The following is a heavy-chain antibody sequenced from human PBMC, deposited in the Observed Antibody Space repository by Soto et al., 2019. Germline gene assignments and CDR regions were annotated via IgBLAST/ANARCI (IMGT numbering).Heavy chain of an antibody. CDR1: GGSISSSNW. V-gene: IGHV4-4*02. CDR2: IYHSGST. CDR3: ARNKITSSYDFWSGPSNYYYGMDV. J-gene: IGHJ6*02. D-gene: IGHD3-3*01. Sequence: SETLSLTCAVSGGSISSSNWWSCVRQPPGKGVEWIGEIYHSGSTNYNPSLKSRVTISVDKSKNRFSLKLSSVTAADTAVYYCARNKITSSYDFWSGPSNYYYGMDVWGQGTTVTVSS.